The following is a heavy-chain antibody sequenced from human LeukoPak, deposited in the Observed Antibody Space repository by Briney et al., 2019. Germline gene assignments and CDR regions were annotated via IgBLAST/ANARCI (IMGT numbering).Heavy chain of an antibody. CDR1: GFTFSNYA. CDR2: ISTSSSYI. J-gene: IGHJ4*02. CDR3: ARGRDGYNIDY. Sequence: PGESLRLSCAASGFTFSNYAMNWVRQAPGKGLEWVSSISTSSSYIYYAGSVKGRFTISRDNAKNSLYLQMNSLRAEDTAVYYCARGRDGYNIDYWGQGTLVTVSS. V-gene: IGHV3-21*01. D-gene: IGHD5-24*01.